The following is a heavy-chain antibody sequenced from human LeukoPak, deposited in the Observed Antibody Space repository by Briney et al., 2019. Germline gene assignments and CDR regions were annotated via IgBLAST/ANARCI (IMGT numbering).Heavy chain of an antibody. CDR3: ATHSITMLRGVIDY. D-gene: IGHD3-10*01. Sequence: GGSLRLSCAASGFTFSSYAMSWVRQAPGKGLEWVSAISGSGGSTYYVDSVQGRFTISRDNSKNTLYLQMNSLRAEDTAIYYCATHSITMLRGVIDYWGQGTLVTVSS. V-gene: IGHV3-23*01. J-gene: IGHJ4*02. CDR1: GFTFSSYA. CDR2: ISGSGGST.